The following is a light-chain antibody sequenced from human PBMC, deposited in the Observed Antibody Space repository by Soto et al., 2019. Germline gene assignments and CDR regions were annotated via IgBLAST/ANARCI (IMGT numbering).Light chain of an antibody. CDR1: SSDVGSYNL. CDR2: EGS. J-gene: IGLJ1*01. V-gene: IGLV2-14*02. CDR3: SSYASSTTPYV. Sequence: QSALTQPASVSGSPGQSITISCTGTSSDVGSYNLVSWYQQHPGKAPKLMIYEGSKRPSGVSNRFSGSKSGNMASLTISGLQAEDEADYYCSSYASSTTPYVFGTGTKVTVL.